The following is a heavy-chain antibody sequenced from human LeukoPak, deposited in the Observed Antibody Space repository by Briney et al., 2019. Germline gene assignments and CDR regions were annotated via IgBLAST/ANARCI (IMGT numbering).Heavy chain of an antibody. J-gene: IGHJ6*03. D-gene: IGHD3-3*01. CDR1: GYTFTSYD. CDR3: AREGLDFWSGGYNYYMDV. CDR2: MNPNSGNT. V-gene: IGHV1-8*01. Sequence: GASVKVSCKASGYTFTSYDINWVRQATGQGLEWMGWMNPNSGNTGYAQKFQGRVTMTTDTSTSTAYMELRSLRSDDTAVYYCAREGLDFWSGGYNYYMDVWGKGTTVTVSS.